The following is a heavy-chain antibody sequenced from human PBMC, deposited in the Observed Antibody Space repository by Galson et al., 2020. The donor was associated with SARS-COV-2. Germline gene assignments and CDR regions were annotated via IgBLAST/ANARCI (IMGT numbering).Heavy chain of an antibody. J-gene: IGHJ4*02. CDR2: MYYTGIT. Sequence: SETLSLTCTVSGDSITSRSSYWGWIRQPPGAGLEWIVSMYYTGITYYNPSLKSRVTISGDTSRNQFSLKMRSVTAADTAVYYCVRLGSGSYGGRLCVYWGRGALVIVSS. V-gene: IGHV4-39*01. D-gene: IGHD6-19*01. CDR3: VRLGSGSYGGRLCVY. CDR1: GDSITSRSSY.